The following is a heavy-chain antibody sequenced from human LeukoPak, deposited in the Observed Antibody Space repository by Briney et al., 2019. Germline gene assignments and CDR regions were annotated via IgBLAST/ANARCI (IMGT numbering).Heavy chain of an antibody. CDR1: GFTFSSYE. J-gene: IGHJ4*02. CDR2: ISGSGGST. D-gene: IGHD2-15*01. Sequence: PGGSLRLSCAASGFTFSSYEMNWVRQAPGKGLEWVSAISGSGGSTYYADSVKGRFTISRDSSKNTLYLQMDSLRADDTAVYYCAKAHNYCSGGSCYGGLDYWGQGTLVTVSS. CDR3: AKAHNYCSGGSCYGGLDY. V-gene: IGHV3-23*01.